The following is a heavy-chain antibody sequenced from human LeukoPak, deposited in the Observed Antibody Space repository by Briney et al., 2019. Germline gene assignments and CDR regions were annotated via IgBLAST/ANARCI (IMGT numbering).Heavy chain of an antibody. CDR1: GGSFSGYY. V-gene: IGHV4-34*01. D-gene: IGHD3-3*01. Sequence: SETLSLTCAVYGGSFSGYYWSWIRQPPGKVLEWIGEINHSGSTNYNPSLKSRVTISVDTSKNQFSLKLSSVTAADTAVYYCARGTSVFGVVKNNWFDPWGQGTLVTVSS. J-gene: IGHJ5*02. CDR2: INHSGST. CDR3: ARGTSVFGVVKNNWFDP.